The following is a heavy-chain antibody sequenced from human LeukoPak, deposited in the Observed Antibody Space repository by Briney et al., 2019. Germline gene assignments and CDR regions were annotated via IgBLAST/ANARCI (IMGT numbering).Heavy chain of an antibody. D-gene: IGHD4-17*01. J-gene: IGHJ5*02. CDR2: VNHSGST. CDR1: GGSFSGYY. CDR3: ARGRFDGDYVGPNWFDP. Sequence: PSETLSLTCAVYGGSFSGYYWSWIRQPPGKGLEWIGEVNHSGSTYYNPSLKSRVTTSVDTSKNQFSLKLSSVTAADTAVYYCARGRFDGDYVGPNWFDPWGQETLVTVSS. V-gene: IGHV4-34*01.